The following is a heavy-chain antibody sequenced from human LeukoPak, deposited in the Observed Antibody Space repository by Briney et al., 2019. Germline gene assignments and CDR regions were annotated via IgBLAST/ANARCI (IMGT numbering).Heavy chain of an antibody. CDR2: IYTSGST. Sequence: SETLSLTCTVSGGSISSNSYYWSWIRQPAGKGLEWIGRIYTSGSTNYNPSLKSRVTMSVDTSKNQFSLKLSSVTAADTAVYYCARSTSKKWELDYWGQGTLVTVSS. V-gene: IGHV4-61*02. J-gene: IGHJ4*02. CDR1: GGSISSNSYY. CDR3: ARSTSKKWELDY. D-gene: IGHD1-26*01.